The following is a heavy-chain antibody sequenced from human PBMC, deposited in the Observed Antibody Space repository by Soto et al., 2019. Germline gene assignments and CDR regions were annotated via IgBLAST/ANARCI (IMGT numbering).Heavy chain of an antibody. CDR2: IWYDGSNK. CDR3: ARDRVAVGLIGY. D-gene: IGHD6-19*01. J-gene: IGHJ4*02. Sequence: PGGSLRLSCAASGFTFSSYGMHWVRQAPGKGLEWVAVIWYDGSNKYYADSVKGRFTISRDNSKNTLYLQMNSLRAEDTAVYYCARDRVAVGLIGYWGQGTLVTVSS. CDR1: GFTFSSYG. V-gene: IGHV3-33*01.